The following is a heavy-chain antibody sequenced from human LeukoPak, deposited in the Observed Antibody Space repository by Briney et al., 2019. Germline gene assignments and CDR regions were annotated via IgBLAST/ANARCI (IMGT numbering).Heavy chain of an antibody. CDR2: IYHTGST. V-gene: IGHV4-59*01. CDR3: ARRGRNSSGWQDYL. Sequence: SETLSLTCTVSGGSISSYYWSWIRQPPGKGLEWIGNIYHTGSTNYNPSLSSRVTISIDTAKNQFSLKLTSVTAADTAVYYCARRGRNSSGWQDYLWGQGTLVTVSS. J-gene: IGHJ4*02. CDR1: GGSISSYY. D-gene: IGHD6-25*01.